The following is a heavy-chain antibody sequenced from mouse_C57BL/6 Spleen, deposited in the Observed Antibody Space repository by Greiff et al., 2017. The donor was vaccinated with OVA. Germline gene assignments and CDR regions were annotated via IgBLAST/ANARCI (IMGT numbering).Heavy chain of an antibody. Sequence: EVKVVESGGGLVKPGGSLKLSCAASGFTFSSYAMSWVRQTPEKRLEWVATISDGGSYTYYPDNVKGRFTISRDNAKNNLYLQMSHLKSEDTAMYYCARDPGPTVVAYYFDYWGQGTTLTVSS. CDR1: GFTFSSYA. V-gene: IGHV5-4*01. CDR2: ISDGGSYT. J-gene: IGHJ2*01. CDR3: ARDPGPTVVAYYFDY. D-gene: IGHD1-1*01.